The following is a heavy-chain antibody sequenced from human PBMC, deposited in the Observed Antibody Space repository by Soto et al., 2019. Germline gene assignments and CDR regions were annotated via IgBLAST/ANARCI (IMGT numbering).Heavy chain of an antibody. J-gene: IGHJ4*02. CDR2: ISAYNGNT. D-gene: IGHD3-22*01. CDR1: GYTFTSYG. CDR3: ARDNVDYYDSSGKPLLDY. V-gene: IGHV1-18*01. Sequence: QVQLVQSGAEVKKPGASVKVSCKASGYTFTSYGISWVRQAPGQGLEWMGWISAYNGNTNYAQKLQGRVTMTTDTSPSTAYMELRSLRSDDTAVYYCARDNVDYYDSSGKPLLDYWGQGTLVTVSS.